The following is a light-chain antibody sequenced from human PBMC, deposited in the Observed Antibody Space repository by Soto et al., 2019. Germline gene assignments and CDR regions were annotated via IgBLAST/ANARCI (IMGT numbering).Light chain of an antibody. V-gene: IGLV1-44*01. Sequence: QSVLTQPPSASGTPGQRVTISCSGGSSNIGTNTVNWYQHLPGTAPKLLIFADAQRPSGVPDRFSGSKSGTSASLAISGLQSEDEADYYCGAWDDSLNGYVFGTGTQLTVL. CDR1: SSNIGTNT. J-gene: IGLJ1*01. CDR3: GAWDDSLNGYV. CDR2: ADA.